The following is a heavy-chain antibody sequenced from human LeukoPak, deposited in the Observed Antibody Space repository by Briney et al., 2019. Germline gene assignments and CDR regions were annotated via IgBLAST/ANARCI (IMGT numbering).Heavy chain of an antibody. CDR1: GFTFSNSW. J-gene: IGHJ4*02. V-gene: IGHV3-48*01. CDR2: ISSSSSTI. D-gene: IGHD1-26*01. CDR3: AGSGSYVLDY. Sequence: PGGSLRLSCEASGFTFSNSWMHWVRQAPGKGLEWVSYISSSSSTIYYADSVKGRFTISRDNAKNSLYLQMNSLRAEDTAVYYCAGSGSYVLDYWGQGTLVTVSS.